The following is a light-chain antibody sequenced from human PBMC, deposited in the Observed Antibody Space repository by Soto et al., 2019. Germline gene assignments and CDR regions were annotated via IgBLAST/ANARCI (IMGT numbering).Light chain of an antibody. CDR2: GAS. J-gene: IGKJ1*01. V-gene: IGKV3-20*01. Sequence: EIVLTQSPATLSVSLGERATLSCRASQSISSNYLAWYQQKPGQAPRLLMYGASTRATGIPDSFSGSGSGTDFTLTITRLEPEDFAVYYCQQYGSSPQTFGQGTKVDIK. CDR3: QQYGSSPQT. CDR1: QSISSNY.